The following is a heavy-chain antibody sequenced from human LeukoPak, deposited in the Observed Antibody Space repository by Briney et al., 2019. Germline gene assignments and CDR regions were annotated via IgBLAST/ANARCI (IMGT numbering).Heavy chain of an antibody. D-gene: IGHD6-19*01. V-gene: IGHV3-15*01. CDR3: ASETQWRGYFDY. J-gene: IGHJ4*02. Sequence: GGSLRLSCAASGFTFSSAWMSWVRQAPGKGLEWVGRIKSKTDGGTTDYAAPVKGRFTISRDNAKNSLYLQMNSLRAEDTAVYYCASETQWRGYFDYWGQGTLVTVSS. CDR2: IKSKTDGGTT. CDR1: GFTFSSAW.